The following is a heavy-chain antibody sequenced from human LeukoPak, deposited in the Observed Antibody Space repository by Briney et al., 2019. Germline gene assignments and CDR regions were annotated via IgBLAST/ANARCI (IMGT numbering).Heavy chain of an antibody. J-gene: IGHJ4*02. Sequence: GGSLRLSCAASGFTFSSYAMHWVRQATAKGLEWVAVLSYDGSNKYYADSVKCRFTISRDNSKNTLYLQMNSLRAEDTAVYCCARDAIWGQGTLVTVSS. CDR2: LSYDGSNK. V-gene: IGHV3-30-3*01. CDR3: ARDAI. CDR1: GFTFSSYA.